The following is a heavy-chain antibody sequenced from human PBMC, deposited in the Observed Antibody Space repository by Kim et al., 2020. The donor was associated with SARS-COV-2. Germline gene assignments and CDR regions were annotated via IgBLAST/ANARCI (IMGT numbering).Heavy chain of an antibody. CDR3: ARLSHCCGTTSYTNWVDP. CDR2: LFSSGST. D-gene: IGHD2-2*02. J-gene: IGHJ5*02. CDR1: GGSISNSRHY. Sequence: SETLSLTCTVSGGSISNSRHYWGWIRQPPGKGLEWIGSLFSSGSTDYNPSLQSRVTISVDTSKSQFSLKLRSVTAADTAVYYCARLSHCCGTTSYTNWVDPWGQGTLVTVSS. V-gene: IGHV4-39*01.